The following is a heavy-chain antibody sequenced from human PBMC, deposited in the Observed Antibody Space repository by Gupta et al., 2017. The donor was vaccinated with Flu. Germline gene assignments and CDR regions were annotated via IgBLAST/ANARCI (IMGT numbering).Heavy chain of an antibody. CDR2: IFYSGST. CDR1: AVSIPSRIYY. J-gene: IGHJ4*02. Sequence: QLQLQESGPGLVKPSETLSLTCSVSAVSIPSRIYYWDWIRQSPGRGLEWIGTIFYSGSTTYNPSLRSRVIMSVDTSKNQFFLKLASVTAADTAVYYCARRREDVTGYHYFDYWGQGTPVTVSS. V-gene: IGHV4-39*01. D-gene: IGHD3-16*02. CDR3: ARRREDVTGYHYFDY.